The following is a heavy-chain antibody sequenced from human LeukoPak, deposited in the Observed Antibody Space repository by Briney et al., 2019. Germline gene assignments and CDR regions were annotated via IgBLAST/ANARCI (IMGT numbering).Heavy chain of an antibody. D-gene: IGHD3-3*01. J-gene: IGHJ4*02. Sequence: GSLRLSCAASGFTFSASGMHWVRQAPGKGLEGVTFLRYVGSNKYYTDSVKGRFTISRDNSKNTLYLQMDSLRAEDTAVYYCARDYDFWSGYYSPTRGYFGYWGQGTLVTVSS. CDR1: GFTFSASG. V-gene: IGHV3-30*02. CDR3: ARDYDFWSGYYSPTRGYFGY. CDR2: LRYVGSNK.